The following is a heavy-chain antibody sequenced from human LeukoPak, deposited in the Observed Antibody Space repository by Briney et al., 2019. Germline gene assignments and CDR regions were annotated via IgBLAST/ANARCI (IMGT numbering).Heavy chain of an antibody. CDR1: GGTFISYT. D-gene: IGHD1-26*01. CDR2: IIPILGIA. CDR3: ARVSRQNSGSYSRFDP. J-gene: IGHJ5*02. Sequence: GASVKVSCKASGGTFISYTISWVRQAPGQGLEGMGRIIPILGIANYAQKFQGRVTITADKSTRTGYMELSSLRSEDTAVYYCARVSRQNSGSYSRFDPWGQGTLVTVSS. V-gene: IGHV1-69*02.